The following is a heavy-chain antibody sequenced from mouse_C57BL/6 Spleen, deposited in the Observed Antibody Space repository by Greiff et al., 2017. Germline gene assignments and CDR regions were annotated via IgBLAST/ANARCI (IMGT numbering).Heavy chain of an antibody. CDR2: FYPGSGSI. V-gene: IGHV1-62-2*01. CDR3: ARHEAWNPWFAY. Sequence: QVQLKQSGAELVKPGASVKLSCKASGYTFTEYTIHWVKQRSGQGLEWIGWFYPGSGSIKYNEKFKDKATLTADKSSSTDYMELSRLTSEDSAVYYCARHEAWNPWFAYWGKGTLVTVSA. J-gene: IGHJ3*01. CDR1: GYTFTEYT.